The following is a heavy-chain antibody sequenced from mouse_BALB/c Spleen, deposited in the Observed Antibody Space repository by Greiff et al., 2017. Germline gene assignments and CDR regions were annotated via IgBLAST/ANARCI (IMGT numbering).Heavy chain of an antibody. V-gene: IGHV1-4*01. Sequence: QVQLQQSGAELARPGASVKMSCKASGYTFTSYTMHWVKQRPGQGLEWIGYINPSSGYTNYNQKFKDKATLTADKSSSTAYMQLSSLTSEDSAVYYCVTYGNYGEDFDYWGQGTTLTVSS. J-gene: IGHJ2*01. D-gene: IGHD2-1*01. CDR2: INPSSGYT. CDR3: VTYGNYGEDFDY. CDR1: GYTFTSYT.